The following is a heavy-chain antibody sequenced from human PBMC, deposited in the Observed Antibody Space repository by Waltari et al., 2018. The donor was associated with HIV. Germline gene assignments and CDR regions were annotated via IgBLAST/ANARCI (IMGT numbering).Heavy chain of an antibody. CDR1: GDTFRTYT. Sequence: QVQLVESGAEVKKPGSSVKVSCRASGDTFRTYTISWVRQAPGKGLDGVGGTTPNVKTTKDAQKFQGRVTHTADESTRTTYMELTSLRSDDTAMYYCARNGDYAPAYWGQGTLVTVSS. CDR3: ARNGDYAPAY. D-gene: IGHD4-17*01. CDR2: TTPNVKTT. J-gene: IGHJ4*02. V-gene: IGHV1-69*01.